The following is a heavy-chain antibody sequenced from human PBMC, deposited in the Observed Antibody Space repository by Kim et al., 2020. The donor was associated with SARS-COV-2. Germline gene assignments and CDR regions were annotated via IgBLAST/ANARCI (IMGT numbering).Heavy chain of an antibody. CDR3: AREYGSGSYYNAHYYYGMDV. Sequence: GGSLRLSCAASGFTFSSYAMHWVRQAPGKGLEWVAVISYDGSNKYYADSVKGRFTISRDNSKNTLYLQMNSLRAEDTAVYYCAREYGSGSYYNAHYYYGMDVWGQGTTVTVSS. J-gene: IGHJ6*02. D-gene: IGHD3-10*01. CDR2: ISYDGSNK. CDR1: GFTFSSYA. V-gene: IGHV3-30*04.